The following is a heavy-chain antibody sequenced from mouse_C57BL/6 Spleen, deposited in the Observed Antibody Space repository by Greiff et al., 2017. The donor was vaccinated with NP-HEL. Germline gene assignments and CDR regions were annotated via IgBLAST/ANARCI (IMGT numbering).Heavy chain of an antibody. CDR3: ARERGSSGYFDY. Sequence: QVQLQQPGAELVKPGASVKMSCKASGYTFTSYWITWVKQRPGQGLEWIGDIYPGSGSTNYNEKFKSKATLTVDTSSSTAYMQLSSLTSDDSAVYYCARERGSSGYFDYWGQGTTLTVSS. J-gene: IGHJ2*01. D-gene: IGHD3-2*02. CDR1: GYTFTSYW. V-gene: IGHV1-55*01. CDR2: IYPGSGST.